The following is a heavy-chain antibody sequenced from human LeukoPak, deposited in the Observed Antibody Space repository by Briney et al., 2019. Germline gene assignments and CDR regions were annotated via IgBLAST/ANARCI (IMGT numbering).Heavy chain of an antibody. Sequence: YPSETLSLICTVSGGSISSYYWSWIRQPAGKGLEWIGRIYTSGSTNYNPSLRSRVTMSVDTSKNQFSLKLSSVTAADTAVYYCARESSYSDAFDIWGQGTMVTVSS. D-gene: IGHD2-21*01. V-gene: IGHV4-4*07. CDR1: GGSISSYY. CDR2: IYTSGST. J-gene: IGHJ3*02. CDR3: ARESSYSDAFDI.